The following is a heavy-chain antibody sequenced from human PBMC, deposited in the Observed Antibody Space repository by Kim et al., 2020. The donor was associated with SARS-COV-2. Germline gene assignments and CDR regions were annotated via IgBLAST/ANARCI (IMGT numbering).Heavy chain of an antibody. J-gene: IGHJ6*01. D-gene: IGHD3-10*01. Sequence: GGSLRLSCAASGFTVSSNYMTWVRQAPGKGLDWVSIIYGGGSTYYADSVKGRFTIFRDNYKNTLYLLMNSLRVDDTAVYYCATSRGYNYYGIDVWGQGTTVTVSS. V-gene: IGHV3-53*01. CDR2: IYGGGST. CDR3: ATSRGYNYYGIDV. CDR1: GFTVSSNY.